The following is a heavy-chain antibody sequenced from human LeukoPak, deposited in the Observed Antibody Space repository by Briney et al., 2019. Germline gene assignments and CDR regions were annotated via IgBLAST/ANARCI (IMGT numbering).Heavy chain of an antibody. CDR3: ARIAIPGRHYFDP. V-gene: IGHV1-2*02. CDR2: INPNTGGT. CDR1: GYSFTDYS. Sequence: ASVKVSCKASGYSFTDYSMHWVRQAPGQGLEWMGWINPNTGGTDYAQEFRGRVTMTRDTSISTAYMELSRLRSDDTAVYYCARIAIPGRHYFDPWSQGTLVTVSS. J-gene: IGHJ5*01. D-gene: IGHD2-15*01.